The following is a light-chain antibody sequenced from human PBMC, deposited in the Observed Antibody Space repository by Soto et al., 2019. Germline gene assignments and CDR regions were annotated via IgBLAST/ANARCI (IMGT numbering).Light chain of an antibody. CDR3: QQYGSSPIT. CDR1: QSVRSY. Sequence: ESMLTQSPATLSLSPGERATLSCRASQSVRSYLAWYQQKPCQAPRLLIYDASNRAPGIPARFSGSGSGTDFTLTISRLEPEDFAVYYCQQYGSSPITFGQGTRLEIK. CDR2: DAS. V-gene: IGKV3-20*01. J-gene: IGKJ5*01.